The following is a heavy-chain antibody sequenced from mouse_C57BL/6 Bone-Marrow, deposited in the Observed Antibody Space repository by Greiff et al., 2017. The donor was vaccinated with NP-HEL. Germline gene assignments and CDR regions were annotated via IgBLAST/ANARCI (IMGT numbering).Heavy chain of an antibody. Sequence: EVQGVESGEGLVKPGGSLKLSCAASGFTFSSYAMSWVRQTPEKRLEWVAYLSSGGDYIYYADTVKGRFTISRDNARNTLYLQMSRLKSEDTAMYYCTRDLSSPNWYFDVWGTGTTVTVSS. J-gene: IGHJ1*03. CDR2: LSSGGDYI. CDR1: GFTFSSYA. CDR3: TRDLSSPNWYFDV. V-gene: IGHV5-9-1*02. D-gene: IGHD1-1*01.